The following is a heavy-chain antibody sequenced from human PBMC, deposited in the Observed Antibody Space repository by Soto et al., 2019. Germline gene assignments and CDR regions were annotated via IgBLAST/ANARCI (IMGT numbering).Heavy chain of an antibody. V-gene: IGHV4-59*12. CDR3: ARVPDR. CDR2: INHSGST. D-gene: IGHD2-2*01. J-gene: IGHJ5*02. Sequence: PSETLSLTCTVSGGSISSYYWSWIRQPPGKGLEWIGEINHSGSTNYNPSLKSRVTISVDTSKNQFSLKLSSVTAADTAVYYCARVPDRWGQGTLVTVSS. CDR1: GGSISSYY.